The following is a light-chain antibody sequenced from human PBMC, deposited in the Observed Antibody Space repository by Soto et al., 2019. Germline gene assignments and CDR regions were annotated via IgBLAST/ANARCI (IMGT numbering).Light chain of an antibody. Sequence: EILMTQSPVTLSGSRGEVAALYCRSSQSVVSNLAWYQQKPGQAPSLIIYDVSARATGIPDRFSGSGSGTDFTLTISRLEPEDFAVYYCQQYGNSLSWKFGQGTKVDIK. J-gene: IGKJ1*01. CDR2: DVS. CDR1: QSVVSN. V-gene: IGKV3-20*01. CDR3: QQYGNSLSWK.